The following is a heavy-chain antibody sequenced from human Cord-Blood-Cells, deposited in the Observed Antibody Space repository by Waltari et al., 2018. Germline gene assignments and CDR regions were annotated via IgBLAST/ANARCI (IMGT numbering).Heavy chain of an antibody. CDR2: IDAGNGNT. V-gene: IGHV1-3*01. CDR1: GYTFTSYA. D-gene: IGHD6-6*01. CDR3: ARGYSSSSIFIDY. Sequence: QVQLVQSGAEVKKPGASVKVSCKASGYTFTSYAMHWVRQAPGQRLEWMGWIDAGNGNTKYSQKFQGRVTITRDTSASTAYMELSSLRSEDTAVYYCARGYSSSSIFIDYWGQGTLVTVSS. J-gene: IGHJ4*02.